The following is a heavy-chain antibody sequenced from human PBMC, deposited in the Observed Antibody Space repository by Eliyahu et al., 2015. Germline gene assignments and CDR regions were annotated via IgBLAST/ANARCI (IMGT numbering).Heavy chain of an antibody. CDR2: INPYNGNT. Sequence: QVHLVQSGAEVKKPGASVKVSCMASGDAFPKVLIHWVPQAPGQRFEWMGWINPYNGNTKYTQMFQGRVTFSRDTSASTVYMEVRSLRSEDTAVYYCARLLSTGGRPGLDPWGQGTLVTVSS. D-gene: IGHD6-6*01. V-gene: IGHV1-3*01. CDR1: GDAFPKVL. CDR3: ARLLSTGGRPGLDP. J-gene: IGHJ5*02.